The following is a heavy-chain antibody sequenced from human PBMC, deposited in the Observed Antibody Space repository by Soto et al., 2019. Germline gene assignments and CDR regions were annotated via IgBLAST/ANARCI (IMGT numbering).Heavy chain of an antibody. J-gene: IGHJ6*02. CDR2: IYYSGST. CDR1: GGSFSGYY. CDR3: AREYRQWPPGSYYYYGMDV. Sequence: ASETLSLTCAVYGGSFSGYYWSWIRQPPGKGLEWIGYIYYSGSTNYNPSLKSRVTISVDTSKNQFSLKLSSVTAADTAVYYCAREYRQWPPGSYYYYGMDVWGQGTTVTVSS. D-gene: IGHD6-19*01. V-gene: IGHV4-59*01.